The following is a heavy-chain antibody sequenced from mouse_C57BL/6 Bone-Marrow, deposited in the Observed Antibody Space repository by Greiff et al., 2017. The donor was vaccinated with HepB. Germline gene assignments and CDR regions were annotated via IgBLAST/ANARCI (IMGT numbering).Heavy chain of an antibody. Sequence: VQLQQPGAELVKPGASVKMSCKASGYTFTSYWITWVKQSPGQGLEWIGDIYPGSGSTNYNEKFKSKATLTVDTSSSTAYMQLSSLTSEDSAVYYCAMTTVVEVGPHFDYWGQGTTLTVSS. CDR2: IYPGSGST. D-gene: IGHD1-1*01. CDR3: AMTTVVEVGPHFDY. V-gene: IGHV1-55*01. J-gene: IGHJ2*01. CDR1: GYTFTSYW.